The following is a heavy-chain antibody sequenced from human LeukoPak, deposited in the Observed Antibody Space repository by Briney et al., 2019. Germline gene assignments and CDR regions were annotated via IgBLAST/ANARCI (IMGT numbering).Heavy chain of an antibody. CDR1: GFTFSSYA. J-gene: IGHJ4*02. CDR3: AKVGFLYYDFWSGYGAHPSYYFDY. D-gene: IGHD3-3*01. V-gene: IGHV3-23*01. CDR2: ISGSGGST. Sequence: GGSLRLSCAASGFTFSSYAMSWARQAPGKGLEWVSAISGSGGSTYHADSVKGRFTISRDNPKNTLYLQMNSLRAEDTAVYYCAKVGFLYYDFWSGYGAHPSYYFDYWGQGTLVTVSS.